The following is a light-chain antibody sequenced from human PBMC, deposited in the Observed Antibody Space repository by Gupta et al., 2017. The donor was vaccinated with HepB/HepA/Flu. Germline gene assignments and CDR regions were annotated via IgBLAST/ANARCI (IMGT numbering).Light chain of an antibody. CDR1: SSDVGGYHY. V-gene: IGLV2-11*01. Sequence: SALTQPRSVSGSPGQSVTISCTGTSSDVGGYHYVSWYQQHPGKAPKLMIYDVSKRPSGVPDRFSGSKSGNTASLTVSGLQAEDEADYYCCSYAGSYSYVVFGGGTKLTVL. J-gene: IGLJ2*01. CDR2: DVS. CDR3: CSYAGSYSYVV.